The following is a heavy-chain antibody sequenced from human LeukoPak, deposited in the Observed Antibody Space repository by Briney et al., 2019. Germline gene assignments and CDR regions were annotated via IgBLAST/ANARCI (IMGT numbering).Heavy chain of an antibody. CDR1: GGSISSYY. V-gene: IGHV4-59*08. D-gene: IGHD6-13*01. CDR3: ARGRGQQLGNFDY. CDR2: IHYSGST. Sequence: SETLSLTCTVSGGSISSYYWSWIRQPPGKGLEWIGYIHYSGSTNYNPSLKSRVTISVDTSKNQFSLKLSSVTAADTAVYYCARGRGQQLGNFDYWGQGTLVTVSS. J-gene: IGHJ4*02.